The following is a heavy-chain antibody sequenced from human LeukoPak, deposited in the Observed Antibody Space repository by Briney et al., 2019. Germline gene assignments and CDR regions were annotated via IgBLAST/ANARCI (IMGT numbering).Heavy chain of an antibody. J-gene: IGHJ4*02. D-gene: IGHD4-17*01. CDR3: TSRRGADYEDY. Sequence: GGSLKLSCAASGFTFSGSAMHWVRQASGKGLEWVGRIRSKANSYATAYAASVKGRFTISRDDSKNTAYLQMNSLKTEDTAVYYCTSRRGADYEDYWGQGTLVTVSS. V-gene: IGHV3-73*01. CDR1: GFTFSGSA. CDR2: IRSKANSYAT.